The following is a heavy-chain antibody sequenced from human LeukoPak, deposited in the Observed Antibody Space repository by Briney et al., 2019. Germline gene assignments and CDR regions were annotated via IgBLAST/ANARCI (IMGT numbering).Heavy chain of an antibody. CDR2: INSDGSEG. Sequence: GGSLRLSCAVSGFTFSGFWMSWSRQAPGKGLEWVASINSDGSEGYYADVVKGRFTISRDNAKNSLYLQINSLRAEDTAVYYCARGESSSWSLSGYWGQGTLVTVSS. CDR3: ARGESSSWSLSGY. J-gene: IGHJ4*02. D-gene: IGHD6-13*01. V-gene: IGHV3-7*03. CDR1: GFTFSGFW.